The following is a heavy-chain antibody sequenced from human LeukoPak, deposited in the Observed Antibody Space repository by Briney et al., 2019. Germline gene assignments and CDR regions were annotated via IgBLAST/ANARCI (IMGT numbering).Heavy chain of an antibody. CDR2: MNPNSGNT. CDR3: TRGLRYYYDSDSADY. D-gene: IGHD3-22*01. CDR1: GYTFTSYD. J-gene: IGHJ4*02. V-gene: IGHV1-8*03. Sequence: ASVKVSCKASGYTFTSYDINWVRQATGQGLEWMGWMNPNSGNTGYAQKFQGRVTITRNTSLSTAYMQLSSLRSEDTTGHYCTRGLRYYYDSDSADYWGQGTLVTVSS.